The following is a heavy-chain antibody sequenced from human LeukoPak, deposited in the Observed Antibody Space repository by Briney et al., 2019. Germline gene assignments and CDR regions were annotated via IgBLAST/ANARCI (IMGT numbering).Heavy chain of an antibody. CDR1: GFTFSSYA. Sequence: GGSLRLSCAASGFTFSSYAMSWVRQAPGRGLEWVANIKEDGSKTYYVDSVKGRFTISRDNAKNSLYLEMNSLRAEDTAVYYCATGQVFDYWGQGTLVTASS. J-gene: IGHJ4*02. V-gene: IGHV3-7*01. CDR3: ATGQVFDY. CDR2: IKEDGSKT.